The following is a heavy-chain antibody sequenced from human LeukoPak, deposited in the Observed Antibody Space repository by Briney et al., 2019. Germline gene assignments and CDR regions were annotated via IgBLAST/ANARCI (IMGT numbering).Heavy chain of an antibody. CDR1: GASISNYY. J-gene: IGHJ5*02. V-gene: IGHV4-59*01. CDR2: IYRSGST. Sequence: SETLSLTCTVFGASISNYYWSWIRQPPGKGLEWIGYIYRSGSTNYNPSLKSRVTISVDTSKNQFSLKLSSVTAADTAVYYCARDSGCSTSSCYSPYNWFDPWGQGTLVTVSS. D-gene: IGHD2-2*01. CDR3: ARDSGCSTSSCYSPYNWFDP.